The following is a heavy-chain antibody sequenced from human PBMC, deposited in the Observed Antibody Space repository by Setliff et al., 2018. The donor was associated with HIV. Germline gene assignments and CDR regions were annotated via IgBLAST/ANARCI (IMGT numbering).Heavy chain of an antibody. CDR1: GGSISNYY. CDR2: IFSSGNT. J-gene: IGHJ1*01. CDR3: ARDPYCSGDGCFRYYQH. V-gene: IGHV4-4*07. Sequence: SETLSLTCEVSGGSISNYYWSWIRQPAGKGLEWIGRIFSSGNTYYNPSLKSRVTMSIGTSKNQFSLNLSSVTAADTAIYFCARDPYCSGDGCFRYYQHWGRGTLVTVSS. D-gene: IGHD2-15*01.